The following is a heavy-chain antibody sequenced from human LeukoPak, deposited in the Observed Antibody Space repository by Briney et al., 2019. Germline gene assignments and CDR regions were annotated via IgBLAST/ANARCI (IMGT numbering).Heavy chain of an antibody. CDR2: IYTSGGT. V-gene: IGHV4-4*07. Sequence: PSETLSLTCTVSGGSISSYYWSWIRQPAGKGLEWIGRIYTSGGTNYNPSLKSRVTISVDKSKNQFSLKLSSVTAADTAVYYCARSLTGYYYYMDAWGKGTTVTASS. CDR3: ARSLTGYYYYMDA. CDR1: GGSISSYY. J-gene: IGHJ6*03.